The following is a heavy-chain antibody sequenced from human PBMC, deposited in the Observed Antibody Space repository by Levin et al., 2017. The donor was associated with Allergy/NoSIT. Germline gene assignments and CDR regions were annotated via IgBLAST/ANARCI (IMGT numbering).Heavy chain of an antibody. CDR3: AKDCSPGWLVQALVGYGMDV. Sequence: GESLKISCAASGFTFSSYAMSWVRQAPGKGLEWVSGIYGSDGSTYYADPVKGRFTISRDNSKNTLYLPMNRLRVEDTAVYYGAKDCSPGWLVQALVGYGMDVWGQGTTVTVSS. V-gene: IGHV3-23*01. CDR1: GFTFSSYA. D-gene: IGHD5-18*01. CDR2: IYGSDGST. J-gene: IGHJ6*02.